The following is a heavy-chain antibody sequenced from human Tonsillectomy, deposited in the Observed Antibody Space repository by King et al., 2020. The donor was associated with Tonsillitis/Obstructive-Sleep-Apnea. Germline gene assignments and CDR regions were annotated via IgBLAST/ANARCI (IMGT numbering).Heavy chain of an antibody. J-gene: IGHJ4*02. V-gene: IGHV4-34*01. CDR1: GGSFSDYR. Sequence: VQLQQWGAGLLKPPETLSLTCGVYGGSFSDYRWSWIRQPPGKGLEWIGEIDHSGSTNYNPSLKIRVTISVDTSKNQLSLKLTSVTAADTAVYYCARGDYGDSYYFDHWGQGTLVTVSS. D-gene: IGHD4-17*01. CDR2: IDHSGST. CDR3: ARGDYGDSYYFDH.